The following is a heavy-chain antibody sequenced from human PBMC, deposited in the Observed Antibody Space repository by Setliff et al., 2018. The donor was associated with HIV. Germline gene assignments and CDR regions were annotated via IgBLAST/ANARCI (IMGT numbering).Heavy chain of an antibody. D-gene: IGHD3-22*01. CDR3: ARGTSGGHSSGYYYFDY. CDR1: GLSMSTTSYY. CDR2: IYYSGST. Sequence: PSETLSLTCAVSGLSMSTTSYYWGWIRQPPGKGLEWIGSIYYSGSTYYNPSLKSRVTISVDTSKKQFSLRLSSVTAADTAVYYCARGTSGGHSSGYYYFDYWGHGTLGTVS. V-gene: IGHV4-39*07. J-gene: IGHJ4*01.